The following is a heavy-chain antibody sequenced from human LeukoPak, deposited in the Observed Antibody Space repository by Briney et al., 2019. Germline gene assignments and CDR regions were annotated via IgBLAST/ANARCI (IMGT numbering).Heavy chain of an antibody. V-gene: IGHV3-23*01. CDR2: ISGGGGSA. D-gene: IGHD2-15*01. J-gene: IGHJ4*02. CDR1: GFTFSSYP. Sequence: PGGSLRLSCAASGFTFSSYPMSWVRPAPAKGLQWVSAISGGGGSAYYADSVKGRFTISRDNSKSTLYLQMNSLRAEDTAIYYCAARPLLPPRFDYWGQGTLVTVSS. CDR3: AARPLLPPRFDY.